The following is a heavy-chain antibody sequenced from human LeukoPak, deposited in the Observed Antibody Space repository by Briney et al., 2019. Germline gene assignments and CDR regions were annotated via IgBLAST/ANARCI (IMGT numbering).Heavy chain of an antibody. V-gene: IGHV4-34*01. CDR2: INHSGST. CDR1: GGSFSGYY. CDR3: ARGFGAGTRKQYFQH. Sequence: SETLSPTCAVYGGSFSGYYWSWIRQPPGKGLEWIGEINHSGSTNYNPSLKSRVTISVDTSKNQFSLKLSSVTAADTAVYYCARGFGAGTRKQYFQHWGQGTLVTVSS. J-gene: IGHJ1*01. D-gene: IGHD6-19*01.